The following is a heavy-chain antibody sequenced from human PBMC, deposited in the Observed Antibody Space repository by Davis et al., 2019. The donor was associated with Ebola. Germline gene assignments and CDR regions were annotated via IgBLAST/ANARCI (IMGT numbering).Heavy chain of an antibody. J-gene: IGHJ4*02. CDR1: GYTFTSYD. CDR3: ARRVGSRSGFDY. D-gene: IGHD1-26*01. CDR2: LNPNSGNT. V-gene: IGHV1-8*01. Sequence: APVKVSCKASGYTFTSYDINWVRQATGQGLEWMGWLNPNSGNTDCPQKFQGRVTMTRDISMGTAYMELSSLESEDTAVYYCARRVGSRSGFDYWGQGTLVTVSS.